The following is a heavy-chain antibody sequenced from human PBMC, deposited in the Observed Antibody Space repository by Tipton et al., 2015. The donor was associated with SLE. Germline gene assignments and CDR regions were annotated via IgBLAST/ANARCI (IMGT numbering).Heavy chain of an antibody. D-gene: IGHD3-3*01. J-gene: IGHJ4*02. V-gene: IGHV4-59*01. CDR1: GGSISSYY. CDR3: ARAASYYDSRWGFDY. CDR2: IYYSGST. Sequence: TLSLTCTVSGGSISSYYWSWIRQPPGKGLEWIGYIYYSGSTNYNPSLKSRVTISVDTSKNQFSLKLSSVTAADTAVYYCARAASYYDSRWGFDYWGQGTLVTVS.